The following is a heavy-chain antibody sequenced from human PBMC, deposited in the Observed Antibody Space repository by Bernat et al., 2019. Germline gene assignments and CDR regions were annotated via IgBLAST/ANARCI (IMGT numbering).Heavy chain of an antibody. CDR3: ARRPQGVPPDY. J-gene: IGHJ4*02. CDR2: VQHSGTS. V-gene: IGHV4-34*01. CDR1: GESFSGFY. D-gene: IGHD3-16*01. Sequence: QVQLDQWGAGLLKPSETLSLTCAVYGESFSGFYWTWIRQSPGKGPEWIGEVQHSGTSTYNLSLESRVTISADASKNQFSLKLTSVTAADTAIYYCARRPQGVPPDYWGQGTRVIVSS.